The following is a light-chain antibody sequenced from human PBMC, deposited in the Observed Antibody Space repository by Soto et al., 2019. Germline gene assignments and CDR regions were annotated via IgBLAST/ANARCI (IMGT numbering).Light chain of an antibody. Sequence: QSALTQPASVSGSPRQSITISCTGTSGDVGGFNYVSWYQQLPGKAPKLLIYEVTRRPSGVSDRFSASKSGNTASLTISGLEAEDEADYYCSSFSGSPSLYVFGTGTRSPS. CDR3: SSFSGSPSLYV. CDR1: SGDVGGFNY. V-gene: IGLV2-14*01. CDR2: EVT. J-gene: IGLJ1*01.